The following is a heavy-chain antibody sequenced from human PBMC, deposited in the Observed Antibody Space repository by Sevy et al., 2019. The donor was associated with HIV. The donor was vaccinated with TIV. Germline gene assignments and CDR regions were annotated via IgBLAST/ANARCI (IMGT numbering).Heavy chain of an antibody. CDR2: IYYSGST. V-gene: IGHV4-39*01. CDR1: GGSISSSSYY. D-gene: IGHD2-2*01. J-gene: IGHJ5*02. Sequence: SETLSLTCTVSGGSISSSSYYWGWIRQPPGKGLEWIGSIYYSGSTYYNPSLKSRVTISVDTSKSQFSLKLSSVTAADTAVYYCARTLSTSRTNWFDPWGQGTLVTVSS. CDR3: ARTLSTSRTNWFDP.